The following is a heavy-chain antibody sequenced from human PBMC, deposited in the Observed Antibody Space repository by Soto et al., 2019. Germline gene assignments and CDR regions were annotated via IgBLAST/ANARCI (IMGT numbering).Heavy chain of an antibody. CDR3: EILADSISQFDFTY. J-gene: IGHJ4*02. V-gene: IGHV3-7*03. Sequence: EVHLVESGGGLVQPGGSLRLSCAASGFTFSHYWMSWVRQAPGKGLEWVANIKQDDSEKYYVDSVKGRFTISRDTAKISRYLQMNSLTAEDTRLYYGEILADSISQFDFTYWGQRSLMSVFS. CDR1: GFTFSHYW. CDR2: IKQDDSEK. D-gene: IGHD2-2*01.